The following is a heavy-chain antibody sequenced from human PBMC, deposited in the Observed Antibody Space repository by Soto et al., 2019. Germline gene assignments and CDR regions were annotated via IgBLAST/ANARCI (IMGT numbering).Heavy chain of an antibody. Sequence: TGGSLRLSCAASGFTFSSYGMHWVRQAPGKGLEWVAVISYDGSNKYCADSVKGRFTISRDNSKNTLYLQMNSLRAEDTAVYYCAKDWSYDFWSGYSKYYYYGMDVWGQGTTVTVSS. CDR3: AKDWSYDFWSGYSKYYYYGMDV. J-gene: IGHJ6*02. D-gene: IGHD3-3*01. CDR1: GFTFSSYG. V-gene: IGHV3-30*18. CDR2: ISYDGSNK.